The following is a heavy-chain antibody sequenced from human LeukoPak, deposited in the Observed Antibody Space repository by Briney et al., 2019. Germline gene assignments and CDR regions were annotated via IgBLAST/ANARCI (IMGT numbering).Heavy chain of an antibody. CDR2: IYTSGST. V-gene: IGHV4-61*02. CDR3: ARVMWFGELSWFDP. J-gene: IGHJ5*02. CDR1: GGSISSGSYY. D-gene: IGHD3-10*01. Sequence: PSQTLSLTCTVSGGSISSGSYYWSWIRQPAGKGLEWIGRIYTSGSTNYNPSLKSRVTISVDTSKNQFSLKLSSVTAADTAVYYCARVMWFGELSWFDPWGQGTLVTVSS.